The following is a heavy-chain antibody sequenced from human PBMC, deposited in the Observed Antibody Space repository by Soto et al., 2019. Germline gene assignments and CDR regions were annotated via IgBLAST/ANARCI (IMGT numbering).Heavy chain of an antibody. Sequence: SETLSLTCTVAGGSISRYYWRCIRQPPGEVLEWIGYIYYSGSTNHNPPLKSRVTISVDTSKNQFSLKLSSVAAADTAVYYCARAPNSGSYYSFLYYYYGMDVWGQGTTVTVSS. CDR1: GGSISRYY. CDR2: IYYSGST. J-gene: IGHJ6*02. V-gene: IGHV4-59*01. D-gene: IGHD3-10*01. CDR3: ARAPNSGSYYSFLYYYYGMDV.